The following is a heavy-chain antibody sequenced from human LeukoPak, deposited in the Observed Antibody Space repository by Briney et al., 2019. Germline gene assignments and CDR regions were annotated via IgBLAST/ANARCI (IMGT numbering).Heavy chain of an antibody. V-gene: IGHV4-59*01. CDR2: IYYTGST. J-gene: IGHJ4*02. CDR1: GVSISSYN. Sequence: ASETLSLTCTASGVSISSYNWNWIRQPPGKGLEWIGNIYYTGSTNYNPSFKGRVTISVDTSKNQFSLKLSSVTAADTAVFYCARGASGWYWIDYWGLGTLVTVSS. D-gene: IGHD6-19*01. CDR3: ARGASGWYWIDY.